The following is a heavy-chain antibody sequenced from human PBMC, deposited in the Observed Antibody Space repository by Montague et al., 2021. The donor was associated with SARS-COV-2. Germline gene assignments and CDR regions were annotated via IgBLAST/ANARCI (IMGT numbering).Heavy chain of an antibody. CDR1: GASISSRSYY. V-gene: IGHV4-39*07. J-gene: IGHJ6*02. CDR2: MYYSGST. D-gene: IGHD2-21*01. CDR3: ANFRRIQMLFGTPYYGVDV. Sequence: SETLSLTCTVSGASISSRSYYWGWIRQPPGKGLEWIGYMYYSGSTYYNPTLKSRVTISVDTSKNQFSLKLSSVTAADTAVYYCANFRRIQMLFGTPYYGVDVWGQGTMVTVSS.